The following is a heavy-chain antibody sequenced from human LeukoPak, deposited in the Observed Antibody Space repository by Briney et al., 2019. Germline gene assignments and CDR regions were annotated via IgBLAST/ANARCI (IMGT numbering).Heavy chain of an antibody. J-gene: IGHJ3*01. V-gene: IGHV3-49*04. CDR3: ISWISRDGLKA. CDR2: GYGATR. CDR1: GFIFADYS. Sequence: GRSLRLSCTASGFIFADYSMSWVRQAPGKGLEWVGFGYGATREYAAAVKGRFIISRDDSKRIAYLQMNSLKTEDTAVYYCISWISRDGLKAWGRGTMVTVSS. D-gene: IGHD2-2*03.